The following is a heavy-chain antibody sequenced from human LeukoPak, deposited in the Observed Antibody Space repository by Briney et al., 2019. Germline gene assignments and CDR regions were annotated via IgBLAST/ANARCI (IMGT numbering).Heavy chain of an antibody. CDR1: GFTFSSYS. V-gene: IGHV3-21*01. CDR3: ARSAAVRGVIINYFDY. D-gene: IGHD3-10*01. Sequence: GGSLRLSCAASGFTFSSYSMNWVRQAPGKGLEWVSSISSSSSYIYYADSVKGRFTISRDNAKNSLYLQMNSLRAEDTAVYYRARSAAVRGVIINYFDYWGQGTLVTVSS. J-gene: IGHJ4*02. CDR2: ISSSSSYI.